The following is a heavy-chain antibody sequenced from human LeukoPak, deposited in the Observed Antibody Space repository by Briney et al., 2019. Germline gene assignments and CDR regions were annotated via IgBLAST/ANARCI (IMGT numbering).Heavy chain of an antibody. CDR2: ISAYNGNT. D-gene: IGHD1-26*01. Sequence: GASVKVSCKASGYTFSSYGITWVRQAPGQGLEWMGWISAYNGNTNYAQKLQGRVTMTTDTSTSTAYMELRSLRSDDTAVYYCARGGVGPTASPIHNWFDPWGQGTLVTVSP. J-gene: IGHJ5*02. CDR3: ARGGVGPTASPIHNWFDP. CDR1: GYTFSSYG. V-gene: IGHV1-18*01.